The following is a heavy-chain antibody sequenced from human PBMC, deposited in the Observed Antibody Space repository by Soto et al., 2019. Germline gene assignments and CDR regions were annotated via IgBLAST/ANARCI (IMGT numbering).Heavy chain of an antibody. CDR2: ISYDGSNK. Sequence: QVQLVESGGGVVQPGRSLRLSCAASGFTFSSYAMHWVRQAPGKGLEWVAVISYDGSNKYYADSVKGRFTISRDNSKNTLYLQMNSLRAEDTAVYYCARAQRLGNWNDFDYWGQGTLVTVSS. D-gene: IGHD1-20*01. CDR3: ARAQRLGNWNDFDY. J-gene: IGHJ4*02. CDR1: GFTFSSYA. V-gene: IGHV3-30-3*01.